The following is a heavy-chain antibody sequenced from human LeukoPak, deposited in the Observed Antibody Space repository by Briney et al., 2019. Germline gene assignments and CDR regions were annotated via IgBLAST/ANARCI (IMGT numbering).Heavy chain of an antibody. CDR2: ISPNSGDT. Sequence: ASVKVSCKASGYTFADYFIHWVRQAPGQGLEWMGWISPNSGDTNYAQKFQGRVTMTRDTSINTAYMELSSLRSDDTAVYCCAKIAYSSGLSHYWGQGTLVTVSS. V-gene: IGHV1-2*02. J-gene: IGHJ4*02. D-gene: IGHD3-22*01. CDR1: GYTFADYF. CDR3: AKIAYSSGLSHY.